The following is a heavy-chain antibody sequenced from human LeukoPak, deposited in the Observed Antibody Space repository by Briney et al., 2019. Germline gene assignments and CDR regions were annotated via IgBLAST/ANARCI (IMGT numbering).Heavy chain of an antibody. CDR1: GGSISSSSYY. V-gene: IGHV4-39*01. J-gene: IGHJ4*02. D-gene: IGHD6-6*01. CDR2: IYYSGST. CDR3: ARHSGYSSSSVSH. Sequence: PSETLSLTCTVSGGSISSSSYYWGWIRQPPGKGLEWIGSIYYSGSTYYNPSLKSRVTISVDTSKNQFSLKLSSVTAADTAVYYCARHSGYSSSSVSHWGQGTLVTVSS.